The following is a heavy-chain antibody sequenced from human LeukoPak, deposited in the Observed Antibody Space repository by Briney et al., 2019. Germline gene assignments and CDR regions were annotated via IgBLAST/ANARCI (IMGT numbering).Heavy chain of an antibody. D-gene: IGHD3-9*01. CDR1: GFAFSNYA. CDR2: ITGSGGNT. J-gene: IGHJ4*02. Sequence: GGSLRLSCAASGFAFSNYAMSWVRQAPGKGLEWVSAITGSGGNTYYADSVRGRFTISRDNSKNTVFLQMNSLRAEDTAVYYCAKWGDYDVLTGYYVSDYWGQGTLVTVSS. V-gene: IGHV3-23*01. CDR3: AKWGDYDVLTGYYVSDY.